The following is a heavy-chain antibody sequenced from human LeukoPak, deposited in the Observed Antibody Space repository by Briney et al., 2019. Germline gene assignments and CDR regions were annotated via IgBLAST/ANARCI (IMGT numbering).Heavy chain of an antibody. CDR1: GFTFSSYA. CDR3: VCRIGGAPQ. Sequence: GGSLRLSCAASGFTFSSYAMHWVRQAPGKGLEWVAVISYDGSNKYYADSVKGRFTISRDNSKNTLYLQMNSLRADDTAVYYCVCRIGGAPQWGQGTLVTVSS. CDR2: ISYDGSNK. J-gene: IGHJ4*02. D-gene: IGHD1-26*01. V-gene: IGHV3-30*14.